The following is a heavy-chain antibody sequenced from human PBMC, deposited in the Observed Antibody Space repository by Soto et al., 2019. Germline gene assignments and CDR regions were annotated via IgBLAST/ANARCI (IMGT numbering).Heavy chain of an antibody. V-gene: IGHV5-51*01. CDR1: GYSFTSYW. CDR2: IYPGDSDT. CDR3: ARHSAVAGGYYYDSSGYYSTLDY. D-gene: IGHD3-22*01. J-gene: IGHJ4*02. Sequence: GESLKISCKGSGYSFTSYWIGWVRQMPGKGLEWMGIIYPGDSDTRYSPSFQGQVTISADKSISTAYLQWSSLKASDTAMYYCARHSAVAGGYYYDSSGYYSTLDYWGQGTLVTVSS.